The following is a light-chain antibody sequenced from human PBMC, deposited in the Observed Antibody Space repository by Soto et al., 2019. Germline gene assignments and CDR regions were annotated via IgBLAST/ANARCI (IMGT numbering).Light chain of an antibody. J-gene: IGLJ7*01. CDR3: QSYDSSTPVV. CDR1: SGSIASNY. CDR2: EDN. V-gene: IGLV6-57*01. Sequence: NFMLTQPHSVSASPGKTVTISCTRSSGSIASNYVQWYQQRPGSSPTAVIYEDNQRPSGVPDRFSGSIDSSSNSASLTISGPKTEDEADYYCQSYDSSTPVVFGGGTQLTVL.